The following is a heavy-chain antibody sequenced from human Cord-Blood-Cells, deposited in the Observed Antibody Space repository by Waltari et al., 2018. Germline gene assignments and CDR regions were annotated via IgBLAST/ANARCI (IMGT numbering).Heavy chain of an antibody. CDR3: ARHTPDLVGATDYSFDY. CDR2: IYYSGST. D-gene: IGHD1-26*01. CDR1: GGSISSSSYY. Sequence: QLQLQESGPGLVKPSETLSLTCTVSGGSISSSSYYWAWLRQPQGKGLEWIGSIYYSGSTYYNPSLKSRVTISVDTSKNQFSLKLSSVTAADTAVYYCARHTPDLVGATDYSFDYWGQGTLVTVSS. V-gene: IGHV4-39*07. J-gene: IGHJ4*02.